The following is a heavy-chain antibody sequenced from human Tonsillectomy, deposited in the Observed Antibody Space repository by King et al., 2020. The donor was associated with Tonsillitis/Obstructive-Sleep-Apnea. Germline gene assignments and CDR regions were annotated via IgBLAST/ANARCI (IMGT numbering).Heavy chain of an antibody. Sequence: VQLVESGGGLVKPGGSLRLSCAASGFTFSNAWMNWVRQAPGKGLEWVGRIKSKTDGGTTDYAAPVKGRFTISRDDSKNTLYLQMNSLKTEDTAVYYCTTDLLIAAAGTEQHGMDVWGQGTTVTVSS. V-gene: IGHV3-15*07. CDR1: GFTFSNAW. J-gene: IGHJ6*02. CDR3: TTDLLIAAAGTEQHGMDV. D-gene: IGHD6-13*01. CDR2: IKSKTDGGTT.